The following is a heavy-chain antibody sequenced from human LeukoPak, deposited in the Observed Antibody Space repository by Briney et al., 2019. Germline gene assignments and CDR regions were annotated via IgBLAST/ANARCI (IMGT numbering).Heavy chain of an antibody. CDR1: GFTFSSYS. CDR3: ARRYCSGGSCLLSY. CDR2: ISSSGSYI. J-gene: IGHJ4*02. Sequence: GGSLRLSCAASGFTFSSYSMNWVRQAPGKGLEWVSCISSSGSYIYYADSVKGRFTISRDNAKNSLYLQMNSLRADDTAVYYCARRYCSGGSCLLSYWGQGTLVTVSS. V-gene: IGHV3-21*01. D-gene: IGHD2-15*01.